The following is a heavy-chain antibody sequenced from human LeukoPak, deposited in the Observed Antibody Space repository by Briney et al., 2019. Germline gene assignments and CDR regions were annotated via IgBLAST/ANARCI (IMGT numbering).Heavy chain of an antibody. CDR1: GFTFSNHA. Sequence: PGGSLRLSCAASGFTFSNHAMSWVRQAPEKGLEWVSGISSSGGSTYSADSVKGRLTISRDNSKHTLFLQMSSLRAEDTAVYYCAKELASIRFLEWLPGDYWGQGTLVTVSS. CDR2: ISSSGGST. V-gene: IGHV3-23*01. J-gene: IGHJ4*02. D-gene: IGHD3-3*01. CDR3: AKELASIRFLEWLPGDY.